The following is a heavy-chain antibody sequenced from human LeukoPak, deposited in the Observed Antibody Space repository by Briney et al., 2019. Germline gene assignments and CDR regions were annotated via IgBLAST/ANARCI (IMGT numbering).Heavy chain of an antibody. V-gene: IGHV1-69*04. D-gene: IGHD3-3*01. J-gene: IGHJ6*02. CDR3: ASSRFLEWSPLYYYGMDV. Sequence: SVKVSRKASGGTFSSYAISWVRRAPGQGLEWMGRIIPILGIANYAQKFQGRVTITADKSTSTAYMELSSLRSEDTAVYYCASSRFLEWSPLYYYGMDVWGQGTTVTVSS. CDR1: GGTFSSYA. CDR2: IIPILGIA.